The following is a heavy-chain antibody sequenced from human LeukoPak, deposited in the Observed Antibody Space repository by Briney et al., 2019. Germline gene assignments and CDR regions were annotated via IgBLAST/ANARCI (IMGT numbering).Heavy chain of an antibody. J-gene: IGHJ6*03. CDR3: ARDVYYGSGSYGYYYYYMDV. CDR2: INPNSGGT. D-gene: IGHD3-10*01. CDR1: GYTFTGYY. Sequence: ASVKVSCKASGYTFTGYYMHWVRQAPGQGLGWMGWINPNSGGTNYAQKFQGRVTMTRDTSISTAYMELSRLRSDDTAVYYCARDVYYGSGSYGYYYYYMDVCGKGTTVTVSS. V-gene: IGHV1-2*02.